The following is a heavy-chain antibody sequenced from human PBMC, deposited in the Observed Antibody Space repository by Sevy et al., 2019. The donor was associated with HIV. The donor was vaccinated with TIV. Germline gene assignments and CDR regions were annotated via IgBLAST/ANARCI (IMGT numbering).Heavy chain of an antibody. CDR3: ARGWCRSASCYYDY. Sequence: SETLSLTCTVSGGSISSYYWSWIRQPAGKGLEWIGRIYPSGITNYNPSLKSRVTMSVDTSKNRFSLNLSSVTAADPAVYYCARGWCRSASCYYDYWGQGTLVTVSS. CDR1: GGSISSYY. J-gene: IGHJ4*02. CDR2: IYPSGIT. D-gene: IGHD2-2*01. V-gene: IGHV4-4*07.